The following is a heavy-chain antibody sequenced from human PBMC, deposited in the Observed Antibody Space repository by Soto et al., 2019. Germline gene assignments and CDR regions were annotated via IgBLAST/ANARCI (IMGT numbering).Heavy chain of an antibody. J-gene: IGHJ4*02. Sequence: QVQLVQSGAEVKKPGASVKVSCRASGYTFTSYDINWVRQATGQGLEWMGWMNPNSGNTGYAQKFQGRVTMTRNTSISTAYMELSSLTSDDPAVYYCARSTNDYGDRHWGQGTLVTVSS. CDR1: GYTFTSYD. CDR2: MNPNSGNT. CDR3: ARSTNDYGDRH. V-gene: IGHV1-8*01. D-gene: IGHD4-17*01.